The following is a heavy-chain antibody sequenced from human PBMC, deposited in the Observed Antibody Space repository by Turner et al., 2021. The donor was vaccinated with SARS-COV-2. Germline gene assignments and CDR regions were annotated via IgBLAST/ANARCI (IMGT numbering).Heavy chain of an antibody. Sequence: VQLHQSGPGMVKPSETLSLTCAVSGDYITRAAYHWSWLRQLPGKGLEWIGSIYFTGTTSYNPSLECRAIISSDTSGTHFSLRLTSVTAADSAVYYCARDDSPDFGDYGNWFDPWGQGTLVTVSS. CDR3: ARDDSPDFGDYGNWFDP. D-gene: IGHD4-17*01. CDR2: IYFTGTT. J-gene: IGHJ5*02. V-gene: IGHV4-31*11. CDR1: GDYITRAAYH.